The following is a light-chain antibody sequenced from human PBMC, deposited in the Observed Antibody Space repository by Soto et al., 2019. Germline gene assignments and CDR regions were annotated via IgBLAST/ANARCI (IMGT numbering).Light chain of an antibody. CDR1: QSISNN. Sequence: EIFMAQARPTLSVSPGGRATLSRTASQSISNNLAWYQQRPGQAPRLLIYGTSTRATGIPARFSGRGSGTEFTLTISSLQSEDFAIYYCQQYNKWPPITFGQGTRLEIK. CDR3: QQYNKWPPIT. J-gene: IGKJ5*01. V-gene: IGKV3-15*01. CDR2: GTS.